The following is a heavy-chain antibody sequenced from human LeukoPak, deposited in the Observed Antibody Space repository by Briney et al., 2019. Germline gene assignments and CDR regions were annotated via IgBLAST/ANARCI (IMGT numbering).Heavy chain of an antibody. CDR1: GFTFSSYS. CDR2: ISSSSSTI. Sequence: GGSLRLSCAASGFTFSSYSMNWVRQAPGKGLEWVSYISSSSSTIYYADSVKGRFTISRDNAKNPLYLQMNSLRAEDTAVYYCARDRGYSYGCFDYWGQGTLVTVSS. CDR3: ARDRGYSYGCFDY. V-gene: IGHV3-48*04. D-gene: IGHD5-18*01. J-gene: IGHJ4*02.